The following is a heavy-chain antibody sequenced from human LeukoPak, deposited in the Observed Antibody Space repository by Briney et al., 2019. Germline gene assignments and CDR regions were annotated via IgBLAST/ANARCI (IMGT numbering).Heavy chain of an antibody. V-gene: IGHV5-51*01. CDR2: IYPGDSDT. D-gene: IGHD4-23*01. CDR1: GYSFTNYW. J-gene: IGHJ4*02. CDR3: ARVHDYGGNYGLWDY. Sequence: GESLKISCKGSGYSFTNYWIGWVRQLPGKGLEWMGIIYPGDSDTRYSPSFQGQATLPADKSISTAYLQWSSLKASDTARYYCARVHDYGGNYGLWDYWGQGTLVTVSS.